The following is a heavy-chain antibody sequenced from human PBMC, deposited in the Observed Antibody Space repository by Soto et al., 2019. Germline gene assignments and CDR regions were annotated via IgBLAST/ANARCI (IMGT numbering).Heavy chain of an antibody. CDR1: GFTFSSYS. D-gene: IGHD2-15*01. Sequence: PGGSLRLSCAASGFTFSSYSMNWVRQAPGKGLEWVSYISSSSSTIYYADSVKGRFTISRDNAKNSLYLQMNSLRAEDTAVYYCARDGYCSGGSCLTFDYWGQGTLVTVSS. CDR2: ISSSSSTI. J-gene: IGHJ4*02. CDR3: ARDGYCSGGSCLTFDY. V-gene: IGHV3-48*01.